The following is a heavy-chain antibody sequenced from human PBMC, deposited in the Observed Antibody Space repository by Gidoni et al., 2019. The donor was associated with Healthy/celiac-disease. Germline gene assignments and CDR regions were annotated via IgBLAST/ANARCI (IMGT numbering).Heavy chain of an antibody. V-gene: IGHV3-23*01. J-gene: IGHJ4*02. CDR3: AKTRPPTIFGVVRRKDYFDY. CDR1: GFTFSSYA. D-gene: IGHD3-3*01. Sequence: EVQLLESGGGLVQPGGSLRLSWSASGFTFSSYAMSWVRQAPGKGLEWVSAISGSGGSTYYADSVKGRFTISRDNSKNTLYLQMNSLRAEDTAVYYCAKTRPPTIFGVVRRKDYFDYWGQGTLVTVSS. CDR2: ISGSGGST.